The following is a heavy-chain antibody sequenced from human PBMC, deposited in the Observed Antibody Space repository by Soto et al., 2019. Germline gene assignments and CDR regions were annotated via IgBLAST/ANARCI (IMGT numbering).Heavy chain of an antibody. CDR3: ARDGRGYMVRGVTLDY. CDR1: GGTFSSYA. J-gene: IGHJ4*02. V-gene: IGHV1-69*01. Sequence: QVQLVQSGAEVKKPGSSVKVSCKASGGTFSSYAISWVRQAPGQGLEWMGGIIPIFGTANYAQKFQGRVTITADESTSTAYLELSSLRSEDTAVYYCARDGRGYMVRGVTLDYWGQGTLVTVSS. D-gene: IGHD3-10*01. CDR2: IIPIFGTA.